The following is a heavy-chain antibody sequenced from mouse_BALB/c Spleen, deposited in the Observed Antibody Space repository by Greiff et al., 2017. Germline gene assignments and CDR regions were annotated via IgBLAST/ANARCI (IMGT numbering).Heavy chain of an antibody. CDR3: VRIGNSYAMDY. CDR2: IWTGGGT. D-gene: IGHD2-1*01. Sequence: VQLKQSGPGLFALSQSLSTTCPASGFPLTSYEISWIRQPPGKGLEWLGVIWTGGGTNYNSAFMSRLSISKDNSKSQVFLKMNSLQTDDTAIYYCVRIGNSYAMDYWGQGTSVTVSS. CDR1: GFPLTSYE. J-gene: IGHJ4*01. V-gene: IGHV2-9-2*01.